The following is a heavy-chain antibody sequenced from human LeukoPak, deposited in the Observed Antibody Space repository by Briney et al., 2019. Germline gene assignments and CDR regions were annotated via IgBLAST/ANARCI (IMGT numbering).Heavy chain of an antibody. CDR1: GGTFSSYA. CDR2: IIPIFGTA. V-gene: IGHV1-69*05. CDR3: ASSLGDYYYYYMDV. Sequence: GASVKVSCKASGGTFSSYAISWVRQAPGQGLEWMGGIIPIFGTANYAQKFQGRVTITTDESTSTAYMELSSLRSEDTAVYYCASSLGDYYYYYMDVWGKGTTVTVSS. D-gene: IGHD3-16*01. J-gene: IGHJ6*03.